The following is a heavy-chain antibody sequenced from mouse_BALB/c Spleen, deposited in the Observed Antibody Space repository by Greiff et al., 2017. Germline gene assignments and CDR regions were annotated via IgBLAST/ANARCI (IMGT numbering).Heavy chain of an antibody. D-gene: IGHD2-4*01. J-gene: IGHJ2*01. V-gene: IGHV1S22*01. CDR3: GMITFDY. CDR2: IYPGSGST. Sequence: LQQPGSELVRPGASVKLSCKDSGYTFTSYWMHWVKQRPGQGLEWIGNIYPGSGSTNYDEKFKSKATLTVDTSSSTAYMQLSSLTSEDSAVYYCGMITFDYWGQGTTLTVSS. CDR1: GYTFTSYW.